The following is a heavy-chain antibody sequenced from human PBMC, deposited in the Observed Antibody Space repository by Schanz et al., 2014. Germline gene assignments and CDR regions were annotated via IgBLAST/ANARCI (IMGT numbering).Heavy chain of an antibody. Sequence: EVQLVESGGGLVQPGGSLRLSCAASGFTFSSYCINWVRQAPGKGLEWVSGMSGSGSTADYADSVKGRFTISRDNSRKTLYLQMNSLRADDTAVYYCARDSGSHYLVDYWGQGTLVTVSS. D-gene: IGHD1-26*01. CDR2: MSGSGSTA. CDR3: ARDSGSHYLVDY. V-gene: IGHV3-23*04. CDR1: GFTFSSYC. J-gene: IGHJ4*02.